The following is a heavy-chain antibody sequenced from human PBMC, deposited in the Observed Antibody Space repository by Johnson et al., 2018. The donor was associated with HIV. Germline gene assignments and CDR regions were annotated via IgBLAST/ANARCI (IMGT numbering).Heavy chain of an antibody. CDR3: ARVSPDRKGVWSGYGGEAFDI. CDR2: ISYDGSNK. V-gene: IGHV3-30*03. Sequence: QVQLVESGGGVVQPGRSLRLSCAASGFTFSSYGMHWVRQAPGKGLEWVAVISYDGSNKYYANSVKGRFTISRDNSKNTLYLQMGSLRAEDMAVYYCARVSPDRKGVWSGYGGEAFDIGGQGTMVTVSS. D-gene: IGHD3-3*01. J-gene: IGHJ3*02. CDR1: GFTFSSYG.